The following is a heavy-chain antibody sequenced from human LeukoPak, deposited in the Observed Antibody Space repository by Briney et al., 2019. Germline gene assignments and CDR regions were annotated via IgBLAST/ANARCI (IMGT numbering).Heavy chain of an antibody. CDR1: GVTFSSYR. CDR3: ARYPGYCSSTSCYHRPIDY. Sequence: GGSLRLSYAAFGVTFSSYRMHWVRQAPGKGLVWVSRINSDGSSRHYADSVKGRFTISRDNAKNTLYLQMNSLRAEDTAVYYCARYPGYCSSTSCYHRPIDYWGQGTLVTVSS. V-gene: IGHV3-74*01. CDR2: INSDGSSR. D-gene: IGHD2-2*01. J-gene: IGHJ4*02.